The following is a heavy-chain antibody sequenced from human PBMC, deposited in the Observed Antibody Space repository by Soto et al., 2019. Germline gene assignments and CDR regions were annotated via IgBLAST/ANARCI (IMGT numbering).Heavy chain of an antibody. V-gene: IGHV3-23*01. Sequence: EVQLLESGGGLVQPGGSLRLSCAAAGFTFSSYAMSWVRQAPGKGLEWVSAISGSGGSTYYADSVKGRFTISRDNSKNTLYLQMNSLRAEDTAVYYCAKGSDGDSSCPVCRFDYWGQGTLVTVSS. CDR2: ISGSGGST. J-gene: IGHJ4*02. D-gene: IGHD4-17*01. CDR3: AKGSDGDSSCPVCRFDY. CDR1: GFTFSSYA.